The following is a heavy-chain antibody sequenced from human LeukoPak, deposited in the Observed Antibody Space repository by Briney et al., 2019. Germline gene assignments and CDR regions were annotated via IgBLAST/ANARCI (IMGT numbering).Heavy chain of an antibody. CDR1: GFTFDDYA. D-gene: IGHD3-22*01. CDR3: AKSYGDSSGYYSDGFDY. J-gene: IGHJ4*02. CDR2: ISWDGGST. V-gene: IGHV3-43D*03. Sequence: GGSLRLSCAASGFTFDDYAMHWVRQAPGKGLEWVSLISWDGGSTYYADSVKGRFTISRDNSKNSLYLQMNSLRAEDTALYYCAKSYGDSSGYYSDGFDYWGQGTLVTVSS.